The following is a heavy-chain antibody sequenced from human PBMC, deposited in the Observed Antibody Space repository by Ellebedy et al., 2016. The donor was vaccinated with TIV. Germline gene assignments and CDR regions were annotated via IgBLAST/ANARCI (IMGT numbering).Heavy chain of an antibody. Sequence: SETLSLXXTVSGYSISSGYYWGWIRQPPGKGLEWIGSIYHTGDTYYNPSLKSRVAMSVDTSQNQFSLKLSSVTAADTALYYCARDRGKVGATYNWFDPWGQGTLVTVSS. J-gene: IGHJ5*02. D-gene: IGHD1-26*01. CDR3: ARDRGKVGATYNWFDP. CDR1: GYSISSGYY. V-gene: IGHV4-38-2*02. CDR2: IYHTGDT.